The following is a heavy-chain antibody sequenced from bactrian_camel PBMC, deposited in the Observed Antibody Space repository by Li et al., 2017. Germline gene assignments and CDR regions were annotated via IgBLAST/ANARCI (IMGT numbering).Heavy chain of an antibody. CDR1: DNIRATFS. D-gene: IGHD6*01. J-gene: IGHJ4*01. Sequence: HVQLVESGGDSVQAGGSLGLSCTSTDNIRATFSLGWFRQSPGKKREGIVVSYTAAGTTWYADAVKGRFTTSQDNAKTMLFLQMNDLKPEDTAMYYCSADPAGTGRYCQDKAGIPNDDHGRTGQGTQVTVS. CDR2: SYTAAGTT. V-gene: IGHV3S54*01.